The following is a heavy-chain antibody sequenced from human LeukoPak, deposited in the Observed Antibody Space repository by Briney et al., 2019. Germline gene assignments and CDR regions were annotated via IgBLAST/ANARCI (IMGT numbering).Heavy chain of an antibody. D-gene: IGHD6-25*01. J-gene: IGHJ5*02. CDR1: GYTLSDYD. Sequence: GASVKVSCKASGYTLSDYDINWVRQATGQGLEYMGWINPNSLIPGYAQKFQGRVTLTIDTSINTAYMELSGLTSDDTAVYYCARVKRVPEVWFDPWGQGTLVTVSS. CDR3: ARVKRVPEVWFDP. CDR2: INPNSLIP. V-gene: IGHV1-8*01.